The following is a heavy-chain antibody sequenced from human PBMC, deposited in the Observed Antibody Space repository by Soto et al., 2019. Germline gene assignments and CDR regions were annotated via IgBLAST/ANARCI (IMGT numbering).Heavy chain of an antibody. CDR3: ARDGLVVRDVAPKKDAFDI. CDR2: ISSGGDAI. D-gene: IGHD3-10*01. Sequence: VQLVESGGGLVQPGGSLRLSCTASGFTFSSYEMNWVRQAPGKGLEWVSYISSGGDAIYYADSVKGRFTISRDNAKNSLHLQMNSLTAEDTAVYYCARDGLVVRDVAPKKDAFDIWGQGTMVTVSS. V-gene: IGHV3-48*03. J-gene: IGHJ3*02. CDR1: GFTFSSYE.